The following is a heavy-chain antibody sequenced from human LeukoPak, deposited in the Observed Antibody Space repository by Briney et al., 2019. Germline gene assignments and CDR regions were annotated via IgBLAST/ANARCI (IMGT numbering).Heavy chain of an antibody. D-gene: IGHD6-6*01. Sequence: GRSLRLSCAASGFTFDDYAMHWVRQAPGKGLEWVSGISWNSGSIGYADSVKGRFTISRDNAKNSLYLQMNSLRVEDTAVYYCASSRYSSSSNFDYWGQGTLVTVSS. J-gene: IGHJ4*02. CDR2: ISWNSGSI. CDR1: GFTFDDYA. V-gene: IGHV3-9*01. CDR3: ASSRYSSSSNFDY.